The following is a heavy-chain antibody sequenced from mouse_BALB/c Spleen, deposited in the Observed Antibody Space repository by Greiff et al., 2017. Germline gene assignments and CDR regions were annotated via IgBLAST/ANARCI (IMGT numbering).Heavy chain of an antibody. CDR1: GYTFTSYW. D-gene: IGHD1-1*01. V-gene: IGHV1-7*01. CDR3: ARCYYGSRWYFDV. Sequence: QVQLQQSGAELAKPGASVKMSCKASGYTFTSYWMHWVKQRPGQGLEWIGYINPSTGYTEYNQKFKDKATLTADKSSSTAYMQLSSLTSEDSAVYDCARCYYGSRWYFDVWGAGTTVTVSS. CDR2: INPSTGYT. J-gene: IGHJ1*01.